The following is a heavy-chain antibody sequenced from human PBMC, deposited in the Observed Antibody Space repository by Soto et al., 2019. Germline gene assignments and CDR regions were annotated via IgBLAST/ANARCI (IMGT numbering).Heavy chain of an antibody. Sequence: SVKVSCKASGYTFTSYGISRVRQAPGQGLEWMGWISAYNGNTNYAQKLQGRVTMTTDTSTSTAYMELRSLRSDDTAVYYCARSSYPYYYDSSGSPAIGYWGQGTLVTVSS. V-gene: IGHV1-18*01. J-gene: IGHJ4*02. CDR2: ISAYNGNT. CDR3: ARSSYPYYYDSSGSPAIGY. D-gene: IGHD3-22*01. CDR1: GYTFTSYG.